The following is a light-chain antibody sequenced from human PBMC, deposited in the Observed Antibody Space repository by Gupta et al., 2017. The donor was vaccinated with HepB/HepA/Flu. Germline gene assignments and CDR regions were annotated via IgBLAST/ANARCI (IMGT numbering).Light chain of an antibody. CDR1: KLGDKY. V-gene: IGLV3-1*01. J-gene: IGLJ2*01. Sequence: SYELTQQSSVSVSPGQTGRITCSGDKLGDKYACWYQQKTGQSPVLVIYQDNKRPSGIPERFSGSNSGNTATLTISGTQSMDEADYYCQAWDSGNVVFGGGTKLTVL. CDR2: QDN. CDR3: QAWDSGNVV.